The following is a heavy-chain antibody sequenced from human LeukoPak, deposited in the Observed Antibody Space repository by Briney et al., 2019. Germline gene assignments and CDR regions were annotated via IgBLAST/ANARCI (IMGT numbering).Heavy chain of an antibody. Sequence: PGGSLRLSCSVSRFTLSTYVMHWVRQAPGKGLEYVSAISSNGDNTYYADSVKGRFTISRDNSKNTLYLQMSSLRADDTAVYYCVRGTGYWGQGTLVTVSS. CDR2: ISSNGDNT. V-gene: IGHV3-64D*06. J-gene: IGHJ4*02. CDR3: VRGTGY. CDR1: RFTLSTYV.